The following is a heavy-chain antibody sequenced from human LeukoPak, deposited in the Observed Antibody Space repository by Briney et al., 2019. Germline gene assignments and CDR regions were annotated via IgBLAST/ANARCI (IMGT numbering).Heavy chain of an antibody. J-gene: IGHJ3*02. CDR3: ARDVAPGTASRDDAFDI. CDR2: ISPYNGNT. D-gene: IGHD3-10*01. CDR1: GYTFTSYG. Sequence: ASVKVPCKASGYTFTSYGINWVRQAPGQGLEWMGWISPYNGNTNYAQNLQGRVTMTTDTPTRTAYMEVRGLRSDDTAVYYCARDVAPGTASRDDAFDIWGQGTMVTVSS. V-gene: IGHV1-18*01.